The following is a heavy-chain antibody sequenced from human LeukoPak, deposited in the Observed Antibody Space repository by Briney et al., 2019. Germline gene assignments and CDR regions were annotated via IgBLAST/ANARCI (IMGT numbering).Heavy chain of an antibody. CDR3: AKAPTSTTWVSDF. Sequence: GGSLKLSCVASGFTFSSYAMTWVRQAPGKGLEWASDIGGSGSGTYYADSVKGRFTISRDNSKNTLYLQINSVRAEDTAIYYCAKAPTSTTWVSDFWGQGTLVTVSS. V-gene: IGHV3-23*01. J-gene: IGHJ4*02. CDR2: IGGSGSGT. CDR1: GFTFSSYA. D-gene: IGHD2/OR15-2a*01.